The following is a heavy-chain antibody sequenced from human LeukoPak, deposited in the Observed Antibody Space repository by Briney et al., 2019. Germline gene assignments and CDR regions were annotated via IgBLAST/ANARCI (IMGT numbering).Heavy chain of an antibody. J-gene: IGHJ4*02. CDR2: IYYSGST. Sequence: PSETLSLTCTVSGGSISSGNYYWSWIRQPPGKGLEWIGYIYYSGSTNYNPSLKSRVTISVDTSKNQFSLKLSSVTAADTAVYYCARGDSGSYQGPGVFDYWGQGTLVTVSS. V-gene: IGHV4-61*01. CDR3: ARGDSGSYQGPGVFDY. D-gene: IGHD1-26*01. CDR1: GGSISSGNYY.